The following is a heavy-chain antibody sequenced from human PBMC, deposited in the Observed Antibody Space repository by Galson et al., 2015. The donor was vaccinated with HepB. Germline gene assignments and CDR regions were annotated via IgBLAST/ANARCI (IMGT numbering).Heavy chain of an antibody. CDR1: GGTFSSYT. CDR2: IIPILGIA. J-gene: IGHJ2*01. D-gene: IGHD2-2*01. CDR3: AREGPIVVVPAAIREDWYFDL. V-gene: IGHV1-69*04. Sequence: SVKVSCKASGGTFSSYTISWVRQAPGQGLEWMGRIIPILGIANYAQKFQGRVTITADKSTSTAYMELSSLRSEDTAVYYCAREGPIVVVPAAIREDWYFDLWGRGTLVTVSS.